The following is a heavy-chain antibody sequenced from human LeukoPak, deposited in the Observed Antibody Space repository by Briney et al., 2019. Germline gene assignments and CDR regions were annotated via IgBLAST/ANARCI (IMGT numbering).Heavy chain of an antibody. CDR3: AKDIRGGGRGYYYGMDV. D-gene: IGHD2-2*02. Sequence: GGSLRLSCAASGFTFSSYSMHWVRQAPGKGLEWVAVISYDGSNKYYADSVKGRFTISRDNSKNTLYLQMNSLRAEDTAVYYCAKDIRGGGRGYYYGMDVWGQGTTVTVSS. J-gene: IGHJ6*02. CDR2: ISYDGSNK. CDR1: GFTFSSYS. V-gene: IGHV3-30*18.